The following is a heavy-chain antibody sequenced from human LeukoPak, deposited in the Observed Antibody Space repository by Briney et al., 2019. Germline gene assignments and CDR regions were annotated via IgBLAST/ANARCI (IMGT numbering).Heavy chain of an antibody. CDR1: GFTFGRSW. D-gene: IGHD6-13*01. V-gene: IGHV3-7*01. CDR3: ARDPGYSSFDY. J-gene: IGHJ4*02. CDR2: IKEDGSVR. Sequence: GGSLRLSCGVSGFTFGRSWMSWVRQAPAKGLEFVANIKEDGSVRNYVDSVQGRFTISRDNAKNSLYLHMNSLRAEDTAVYYCARDPGYSSFDYWGQGTLVTVSS.